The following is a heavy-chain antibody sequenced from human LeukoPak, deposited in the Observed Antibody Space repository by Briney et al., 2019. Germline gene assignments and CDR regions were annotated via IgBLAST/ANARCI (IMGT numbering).Heavy chain of an antibody. CDR1: GFTFSSYG. CDR3: ARSGIAAADTFDY. Sequence: GGSLRLSCAASGFTFSSYGMHWVRQAPGKGLEWVAVIWYDGSNKYYADSVKGRFTISRDNSKNTLYLQMNSLRAEDTAVYYCARSGIAAADTFDYWGQGTLVTVTS. CDR2: IWYDGSNK. D-gene: IGHD6-13*01. J-gene: IGHJ4*02. V-gene: IGHV3-33*01.